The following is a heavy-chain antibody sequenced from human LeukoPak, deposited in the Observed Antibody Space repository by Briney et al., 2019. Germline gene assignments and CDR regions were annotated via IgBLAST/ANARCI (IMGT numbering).Heavy chain of an antibody. D-gene: IGHD6-6*01. CDR1: GYTFTGYY. CDR3: ARDFGVITPRPDY. V-gene: IGHV1-2*02. Sequence: ASVKVSCKASGYTFTGYYMHWVRQAPGQGLEWMGWINPNSGGTNYAQKFQGRVTMTRDTSISTAYMELSRLRSDDTAVYYCARDFGVITPRPDYWGQGTLVTVSS. CDR2: INPNSGGT. J-gene: IGHJ4*02.